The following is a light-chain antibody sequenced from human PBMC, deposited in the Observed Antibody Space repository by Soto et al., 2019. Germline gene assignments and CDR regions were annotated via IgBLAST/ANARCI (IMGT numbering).Light chain of an antibody. CDR2: GAS. CDR1: QSVSSSY. J-gene: IGKJ1*01. Sequence: EIVLTQSPGTLSLSPGERATLSCRASQSVSSSYLAWYQQKPGQAPRLLIYGASSRATGIPDRFSGSGSGTDFTLTISRLEPDDFAVYYCQQYGSSGWTFGHFTKAEIQ. CDR3: QQYGSSGWT. V-gene: IGKV3-20*01.